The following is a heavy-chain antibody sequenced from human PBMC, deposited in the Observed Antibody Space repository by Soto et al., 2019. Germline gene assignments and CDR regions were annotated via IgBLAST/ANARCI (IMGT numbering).Heavy chain of an antibody. CDR1: GYTLTELS. V-gene: IGHV1-24*01. CDR2: FDPEDGET. J-gene: IGHJ6*02. D-gene: IGHD1-1*01. Sequence: ASVKVSCKVSGYTLTELSIHWVRQAPGKGLEWMGGFDPEDGETIYAQKFQGRVTMTEDTSTDTAYMDLSSLRSEDTAVYYCASPLPVEPGNYYFYGVDVWGPVTTLTVSS. CDR3: ASPLPVEPGNYYFYGVDV.